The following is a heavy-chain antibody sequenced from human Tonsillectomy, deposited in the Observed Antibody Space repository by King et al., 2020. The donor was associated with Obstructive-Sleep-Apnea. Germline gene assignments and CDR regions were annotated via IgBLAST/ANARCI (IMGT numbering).Heavy chain of an antibody. V-gene: IGHV3-11*01. CDR3: ARVSRSALLPYFEY. CDR1: GFIFSDYY. J-gene: IGHJ4*02. Sequence: VQLVESGGGLVKPGGSLRLSCAASGFIFSDYYMSWIRQAPGKGLEWVSYISNSGSTIYYADSVKGRITISRDNAKNSLCLQMNSLRAEDTAVYYCARVSRSALLPYFEYWGQGILVTVSS. CDR2: ISNSGSTI. D-gene: IGHD3-10*01.